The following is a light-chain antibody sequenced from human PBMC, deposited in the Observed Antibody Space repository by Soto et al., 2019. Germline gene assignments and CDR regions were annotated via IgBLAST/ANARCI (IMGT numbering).Light chain of an antibody. J-gene: IGLJ1*01. CDR3: SSYTPGSTL. CDR1: SSDIGGYNY. V-gene: IGLV2-14*01. CDR2: DVG. Sequence: QPVLTQPASVSGSPGQSIAISCTGTSSDIGGYNYVSWYQQHPGKAPKLILYDVGTRPSGVSDRFSGSKSGNTASLTISALQAEDEADYYCSSYTPGSTLFGTGTKLTVL.